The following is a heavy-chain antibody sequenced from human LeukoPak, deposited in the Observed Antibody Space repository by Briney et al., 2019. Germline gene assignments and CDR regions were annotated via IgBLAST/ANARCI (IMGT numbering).Heavy chain of an antibody. CDR3: AREGGSGSTDAYYFDY. CDR1: GGSISSSSYY. J-gene: IGHJ4*02. V-gene: IGHV4-39*07. Sequence: PSETLSLTCTVSGGSISSSSYYWGWIRQPPGKGLEWIGSIYYSGSTYYNPSLKSRVTISVDTSKNQFSLKLSSVTAADTAVYYCAREGGSGSTDAYYFDYWGQGTQVTVSS. D-gene: IGHD3-10*01. CDR2: IYYSGST.